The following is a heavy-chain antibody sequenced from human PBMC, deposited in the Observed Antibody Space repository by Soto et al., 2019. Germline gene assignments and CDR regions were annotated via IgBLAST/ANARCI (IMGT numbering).Heavy chain of an antibody. CDR1: GGTFSGYA. Sequence: SVKVSCKASGGTFSGYAISWGLQAPGQGLEWMGGIIPIIGTANYAQKFQGRVTITGDESTGTAYMELSSLRSEDTAVYYCARDPGGWHDYWSQGTLVIGSS. CDR2: IIPIIGTA. J-gene: IGHJ4*02. D-gene: IGHD3-3*01. V-gene: IGHV1-69*13. CDR3: ARDPGGWHDY.